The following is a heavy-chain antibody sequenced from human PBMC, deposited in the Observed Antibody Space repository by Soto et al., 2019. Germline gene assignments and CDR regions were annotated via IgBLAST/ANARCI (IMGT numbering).Heavy chain of an antibody. V-gene: IGHV3-30*18. D-gene: IGHD3-22*01. J-gene: IGHJ3*02. CDR3: ANIRSYYYNSSGI. CDR1: GFTFSSYG. Sequence: QVQLVESGGGVVQPGRSLRLSCAASGFTFSSYGMHWVRQAPGKGLEWVAVISYDGSNKYYADSVKGRFTSSRDNSKNTLYLQMIRLRAEDTAVYYCANIRSYYYNSSGIWGQGTMVTVSS. CDR2: ISYDGSNK.